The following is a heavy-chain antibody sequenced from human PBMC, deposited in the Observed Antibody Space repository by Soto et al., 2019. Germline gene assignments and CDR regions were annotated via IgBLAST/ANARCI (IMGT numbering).Heavy chain of an antibody. Sequence: QVQLQESGPGLVKPSQTLSLTCTVSGGSISSGGHYWSWIRQHPGKGLEWIGYIYYSGSTYYNPSLKSRVXXSXDXCKKQSSLRLSSVTAADTAVYYCARGDPSGGNYFDYWGQGTLVTVSS. CDR3: ARGDPSGGNYFDY. J-gene: IGHJ4*02. D-gene: IGHD2-21*02. V-gene: IGHV4-31*03. CDR1: GGSISSGGHY. CDR2: IYYSGST.